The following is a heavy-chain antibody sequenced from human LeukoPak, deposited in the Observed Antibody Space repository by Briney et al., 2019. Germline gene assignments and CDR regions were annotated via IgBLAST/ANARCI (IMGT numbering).Heavy chain of an antibody. D-gene: IGHD2-2*02. Sequence: GGSLRLSCAASGFTFSSYAMSWVRQAPGKGLEWVSAISGSGGSTYYADSVKGRFTISRDNSKNTLYLQMNSLRAEDTAVYYCAKGVGIVVVPAAIGYWGQGTLVTVSS. J-gene: IGHJ4*02. CDR1: GFTFSSYA. V-gene: IGHV3-23*01. CDR2: ISGSGGST. CDR3: AKGVGIVVVPAAIGY.